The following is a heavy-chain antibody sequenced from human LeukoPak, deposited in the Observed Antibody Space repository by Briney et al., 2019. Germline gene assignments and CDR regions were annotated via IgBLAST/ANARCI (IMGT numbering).Heavy chain of an antibody. D-gene: IGHD3-9*01. Sequence: GGSLRLSCAASGFTFSSYAMSWVRQAPGKGLEWVSGISGSGSSTYYAGSMKGRFTISRDNSENTLYLQMNSLRAEDTAVYYCAKGHDDILTGRWFDPWGQGTLVTVSS. V-gene: IGHV3-23*01. J-gene: IGHJ5*02. CDR2: ISGSGSST. CDR1: GFTFSSYA. CDR3: AKGHDDILTGRWFDP.